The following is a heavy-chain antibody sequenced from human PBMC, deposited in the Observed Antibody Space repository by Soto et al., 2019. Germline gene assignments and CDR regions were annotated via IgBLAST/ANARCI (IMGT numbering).Heavy chain of an antibody. CDR2: INHSGST. Sequence: SGTLSLTCTVYGGSFSGYYWSWIRQPPGKGLEWIGEINHSGSTNNNPSLKSRVTISVDTSKNQFSLKLNSVTAADTAVYSCARVGATGDYYDVMDVWGQGTTVTVAS. D-gene: IGHD5-12*01. CDR1: GGSFSGYY. V-gene: IGHV4-34*01. J-gene: IGHJ6*02. CDR3: ARVGATGDYYDVMDV.